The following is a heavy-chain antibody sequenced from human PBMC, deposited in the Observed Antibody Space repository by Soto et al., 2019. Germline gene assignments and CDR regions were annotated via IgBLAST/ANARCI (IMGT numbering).Heavy chain of an antibody. CDR2: ISWNNANT. V-gene: IGHV3-9*01. Sequence: EVQLVESGGGLVQPGSSLRLSCEVSGFTFEDYAMHWVRQAPGKGLEWVSSISWNNANTGYAESVKGRFTISRDNTKNSLYLQMNSLRSEETAFYYCSKRNVWGQGTMVTVSS. D-gene: IGHD4-4*01. CDR1: GFTFEDYA. CDR3: SKRNV. J-gene: IGHJ3*01.